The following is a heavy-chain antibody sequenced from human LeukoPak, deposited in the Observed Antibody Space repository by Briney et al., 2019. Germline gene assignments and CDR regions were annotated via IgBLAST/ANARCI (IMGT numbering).Heavy chain of an antibody. V-gene: IGHV4-30-2*01. CDR2: IYHSGST. J-gene: IGHJ4*02. CDR3: ARGSGSYSPFDY. CDR1: GGSISSGGYS. D-gene: IGHD1-26*01. Sequence: PSQTLSLTCAVSGGSISSGGYSWSWIRQPPGKGLEWIGYIYHSGSTYYNPSLKSRVTISVDRSKNQFSLKLSSVTAADTAVYYCARGSGSYSPFDYWGQGTLVTVSS.